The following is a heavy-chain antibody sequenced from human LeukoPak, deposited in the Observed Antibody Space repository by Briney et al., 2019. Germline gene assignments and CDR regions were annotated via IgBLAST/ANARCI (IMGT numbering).Heavy chain of an antibody. CDR1: GFTFSSAS. V-gene: IGHV3-15*01. CDR2: IKSKLDGGTA. CDR3: TRSSNNNA. J-gene: IGHJ5*02. D-gene: IGHD1-14*01. Sequence: ESLRLSCAASGFTFSSASMNWVRQAPGQGLEWVGRIKSKLDGGTADYGAPLKGRFTITRDDSKRTLYLQMNNLKTEDTAVYCCTRSSNNNAWGQGILVTVAS.